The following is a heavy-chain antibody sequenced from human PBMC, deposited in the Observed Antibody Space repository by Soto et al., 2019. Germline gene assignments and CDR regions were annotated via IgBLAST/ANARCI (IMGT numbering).Heavy chain of an antibody. CDR3: ERGYNIDY. Sequence: WGSLRIACASSGFTFSPHWMTWVRQAAGKGLEWVANIKQSGSETYYVDSVKGRFTISRDDAKNTLYLQMNTLRAEDTAVYFCERGYNIDYWGQGTLVTFSS. CDR2: IKQSGSET. CDR1: GFTFSPHW. D-gene: IGHD5-18*01. V-gene: IGHV3-7*03. J-gene: IGHJ4*02.